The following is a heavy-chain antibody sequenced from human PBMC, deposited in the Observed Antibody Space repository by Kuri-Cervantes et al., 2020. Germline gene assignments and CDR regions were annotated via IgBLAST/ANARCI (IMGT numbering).Heavy chain of an antibody. CDR3: ARDVAGASNFDY. V-gene: IGHV4-38-2*02. J-gene: IGHJ4*02. CDR1: DYSISRYYN. Sequence: ESLKISCTVSDYSISRYYNWGWIRQAPGEGLWWIGSIHHSGNTYYNPSLKSRVTISVDKSKNHFSLRLSAVTAADTAVYYCARDVAGASNFDYWGQGALVTVSS. D-gene: IGHD6-19*01. CDR2: IHHSGNT.